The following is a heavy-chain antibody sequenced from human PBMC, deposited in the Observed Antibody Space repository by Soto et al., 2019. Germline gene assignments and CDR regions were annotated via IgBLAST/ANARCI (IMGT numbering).Heavy chain of an antibody. CDR1: GFTFGDFG. D-gene: IGHD2-2*01. V-gene: IGHV3-49*03. CDR2: IRSKGYGGTT. CDR3: ASLTSWSQEYYYAMDV. Sequence: GGSLRLSCTGSGFTFGDFGMSWFRQAPGKGLEWLSFIRSKGYGGTTESAASVRGRFITSRDDSKSIAYLQMNSLKTEDTAVYYCASLTSWSQEYYYAMDVWGQGTTVTVSS. J-gene: IGHJ6*02.